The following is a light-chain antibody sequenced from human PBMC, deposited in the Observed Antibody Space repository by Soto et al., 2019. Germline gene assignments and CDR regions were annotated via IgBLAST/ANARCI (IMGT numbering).Light chain of an antibody. CDR1: QSVFSRFRNKNY. Sequence: DIVMTQSPDSLTVSLRERPSINCKSSQSVFSRFRNKNYLGWFQQKPGQTPRLLIYWASTRESGVPDRFSGGGSGTDFILTIGRLEPEDFAVYFCQQYGTSPQTFGQGTKVDI. V-gene: IGKV4-1*01. CDR3: QQYGTSPQT. J-gene: IGKJ1*01. CDR2: WAS.